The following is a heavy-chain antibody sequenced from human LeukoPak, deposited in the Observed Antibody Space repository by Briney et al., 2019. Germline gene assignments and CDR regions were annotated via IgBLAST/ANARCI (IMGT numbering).Heavy chain of an antibody. D-gene: IGHD2-21*02. CDR3: AKDRDVVVTASLYFDY. Sequence: GGSLRLSCAASGFTFSSYGMHWVRQAPGKGLEWVAFIRYDGSNKYYADSVKGRFTISRDNSKNTLYLQMNSLRAEDTAVYYCAKDRDVVVTASLYFDYWGQGTLVTVSS. J-gene: IGHJ4*02. CDR1: GFTFSSYG. CDR2: IRYDGSNK. V-gene: IGHV3-30*02.